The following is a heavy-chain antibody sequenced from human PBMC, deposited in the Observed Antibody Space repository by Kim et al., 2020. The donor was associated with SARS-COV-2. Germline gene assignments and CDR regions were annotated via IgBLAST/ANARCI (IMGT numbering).Heavy chain of an antibody. CDR3: ARVWGYDILTGSSYGMDV. J-gene: IGHJ6*02. CDR1: GYTFTSYG. Sequence: ASVKVSCKASGYTFTSYGISWVRQAPGQGLEWMGWISAYNGNTNYAQKLQGRVTMTTDTSTSTAYMELRSLRSDDTAVYYCARVWGYDILTGSSYGMDVWGQGTTVTVSS. CDR2: ISAYNGNT. V-gene: IGHV1-18*01. D-gene: IGHD3-9*01.